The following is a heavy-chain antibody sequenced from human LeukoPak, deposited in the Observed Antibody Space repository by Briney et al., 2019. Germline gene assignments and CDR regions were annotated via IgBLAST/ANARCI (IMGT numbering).Heavy chain of an antibody. CDR3: ATCTTVTTLWERYAFDI. CDR1: GGSISSSNW. CDR2: IYHSGST. V-gene: IGHV4-4*02. J-gene: IGHJ3*02. Sequence: SSETLSLTCAVSGGSISSSNWWSWVRQPPGKGLEWIGEIYHSGSTNYNPSLKSRVTISVDKSKNQFSLKLSSVTAADTAVYYCATCTTVTTLWERYAFDIWGQGTMVTVSS. D-gene: IGHD4-17*01.